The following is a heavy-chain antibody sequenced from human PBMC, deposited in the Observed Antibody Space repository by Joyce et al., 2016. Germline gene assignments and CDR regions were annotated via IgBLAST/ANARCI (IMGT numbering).Heavy chain of an antibody. D-gene: IGHD3-3*01. Sequence: QVQLEQSGAEVEKPGSSVKVSCKTSGDIFNAYGINWVRQAPGQGLEWLGGIVPMSATTDYAQKFRGRLTISAHEPTSTVYIELSSLRSDDTGTYYCARGRGDDFWSGYYGSIDYWGQGTLVSVSS. V-gene: IGHV1-69*01. CDR3: ARGRGDDFWSGYYGSIDY. CDR1: GDIFNAYG. J-gene: IGHJ4*02. CDR2: IVPMSATT.